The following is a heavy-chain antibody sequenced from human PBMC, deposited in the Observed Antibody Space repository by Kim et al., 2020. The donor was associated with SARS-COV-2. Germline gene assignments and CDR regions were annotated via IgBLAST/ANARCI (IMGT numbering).Heavy chain of an antibody. J-gene: IGHJ6*02. V-gene: IGHV2-5*01. CDR1: EFSLTTGGVG. D-gene: IGHD2-21*02. CDR2: IYGNDQK. Sequence: SGPTLVNPTQTLTLTCAFSEFSLTTGGVGVAWFRQPPGKALEWLALIYGNDQKWYSASLKSRLTIAKDTSKNQVVLKLTNMHPVDAGTYYCAHDSPGLYGFDVWGQWTTVTVSS. CDR3: AHDSPGLYGFDV.